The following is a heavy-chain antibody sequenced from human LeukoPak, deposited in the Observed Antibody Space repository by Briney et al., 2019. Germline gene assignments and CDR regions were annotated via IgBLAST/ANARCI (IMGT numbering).Heavy chain of an antibody. CDR1: GFPFNSYT. CDR3: ASSGPERYYYYGMDV. D-gene: IGHD1-1*01. V-gene: IGHV3-21*01. J-gene: IGHJ6*02. CDR2: ISSSSSYI. Sequence: GGSLRLSCAASGFPFNSYTIHWVRQAPGKGLEWVSSISSSSSYIYYADSVKGRFTISRDNAKNSLYLQMNSLRAEDTAVYYCASSGPERYYYYGMDVWGQGTTVTVSS.